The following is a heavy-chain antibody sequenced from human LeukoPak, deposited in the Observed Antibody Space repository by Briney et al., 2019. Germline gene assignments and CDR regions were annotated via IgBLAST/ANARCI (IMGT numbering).Heavy chain of an antibody. CDR1: GYTFTSYG. CDR3: ARDLGGYCSSTSCRDAFDI. D-gene: IGHD2-2*01. V-gene: IGHV1-18*01. CDR2: ISAYNGNT. J-gene: IGHJ3*02. Sequence: ASVKVSCKASGYTFTSYGISWVRQAPGQGLEWMGWISAYNGNTNYAQKLQGRVTMTTDTSTSTAYMELRSLRSDDTAVYYCARDLGGYCSSTSCRDAFDIWGQGTMVTVSS.